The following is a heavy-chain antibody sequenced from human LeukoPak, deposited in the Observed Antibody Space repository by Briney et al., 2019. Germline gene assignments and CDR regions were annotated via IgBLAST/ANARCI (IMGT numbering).Heavy chain of an antibody. J-gene: IGHJ4*02. CDR3: ARDGYG. CDR1: GGTFSSYA. V-gene: IGHV1-69*04. Sequence: SVKVSCKASGGTFSSYAISWVRQAPGQGLEWMGRIIPILGIANYAQKFQGRVTMTTDTSTSTAYMELRSLRSDDTAVYYCARDGYGWGQGTLVTVSS. D-gene: IGHD5-18*01. CDR2: IIPILGIA.